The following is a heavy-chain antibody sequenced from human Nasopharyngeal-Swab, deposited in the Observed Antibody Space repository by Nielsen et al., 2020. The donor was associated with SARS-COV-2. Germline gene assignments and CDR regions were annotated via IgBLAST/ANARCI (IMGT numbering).Heavy chain of an antibody. J-gene: IGHJ6*02. V-gene: IGHV1-69*13. Sequence: SVQVSCKASGGTFSSYAISWVRQAAGQGLEWMGGIIPIFGTANYAQKFQGRVTITADESTSTAYMELSSLRSEDTAVYYGSSYNWNYYYYGMDVWGQGTTVTVSS. CDR1: GGTFSSYA. CDR3: SSYNWNYYYYGMDV. CDR2: IIPIFGTA. D-gene: IGHD1-20*01.